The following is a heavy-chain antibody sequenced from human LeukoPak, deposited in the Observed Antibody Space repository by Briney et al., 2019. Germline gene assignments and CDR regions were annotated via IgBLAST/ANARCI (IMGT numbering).Heavy chain of an antibody. Sequence: GGSLRLSCAASGFTVSSNYMSWVRQAPGKGLEWVSVIYSGGSTYYADSVKGRFTISRDNAKNTLSLQMDSLRGEDSAMYYCATDTGAFHFAYWGQGTLVTVSS. V-gene: IGHV3-53*01. CDR1: GFTVSSNY. CDR3: ATDTGAFHFAY. D-gene: IGHD2-8*02. CDR2: IYSGGST. J-gene: IGHJ4*02.